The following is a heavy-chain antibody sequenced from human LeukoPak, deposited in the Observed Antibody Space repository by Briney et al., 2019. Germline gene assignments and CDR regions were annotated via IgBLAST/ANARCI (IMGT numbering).Heavy chain of an antibody. CDR3: ASQPPGSYSSFDY. J-gene: IGHJ4*02. CDR2: IYYSGST. Sequence: SETLSLTCTVSGGSISSYYWGWIRQPPGKGLEWIGSIYYSGSTYYNPSLKSRGTISVDTSKNQCSLKLSSVTAADTAVYYCASQPPGSYSSFDYWGQGTLVTVSS. CDR1: GGSISSYY. D-gene: IGHD1-26*01. V-gene: IGHV4-39*01.